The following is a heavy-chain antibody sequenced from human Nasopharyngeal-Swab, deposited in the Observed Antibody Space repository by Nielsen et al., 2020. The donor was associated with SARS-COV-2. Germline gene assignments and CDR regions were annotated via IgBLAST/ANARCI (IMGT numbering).Heavy chain of an antibody. J-gene: IGHJ4*02. CDR2: ISGSGGST. Sequence: GGSLRLSWAASGFTVSSNYMSWVRQAPGKGLEWVSAISGSGGSTYYADSVKGRFTISRDNSKNTLYLQMNSLRAEDTAVYYCAKDSVFRVGATSYFDYWGQGTLVTVSS. D-gene: IGHD1-26*01. CDR1: GFTVSSNY. V-gene: IGHV3-23*01. CDR3: AKDSVFRVGATSYFDY.